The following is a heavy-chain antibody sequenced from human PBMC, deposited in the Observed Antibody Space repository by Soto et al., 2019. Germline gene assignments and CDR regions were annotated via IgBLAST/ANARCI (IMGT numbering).Heavy chain of an antibody. Sequence: QVQLVQSGAEEKKPGASVKVSCKASGYTFTSYAMHWVRQAPGQRLEWMGWINAGNGNTKYSQKFQGRVTXXRXSSASTAYMELSSLRSEDTDVYYCASVLVGATPVDYWGQGTLVTVSS. CDR3: ASVLVGATPVDY. V-gene: IGHV1-3*05. CDR2: INAGNGNT. D-gene: IGHD1-26*01. CDR1: GYTFTSYA. J-gene: IGHJ4*02.